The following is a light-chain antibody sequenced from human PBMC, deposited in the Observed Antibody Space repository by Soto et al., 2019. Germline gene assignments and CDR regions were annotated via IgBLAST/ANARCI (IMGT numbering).Light chain of an antibody. CDR3: NSSLTGNNLI. Sequence: QSALTQPPSASGSPGQSVTISCTGTSRDVGGHDYVSWYQQHPGKAPKLMIYEVTKRPSGVPDRFSGSKSGNTASLTVSGLQAEDEADYYCNSSLTGNNLIFVGGTQLTVL. CDR1: SRDVGGHDY. J-gene: IGLJ2*01. CDR2: EVT. V-gene: IGLV2-8*01.